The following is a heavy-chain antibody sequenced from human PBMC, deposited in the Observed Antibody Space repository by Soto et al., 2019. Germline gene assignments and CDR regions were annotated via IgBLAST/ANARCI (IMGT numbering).Heavy chain of an antibody. V-gene: IGHV3-30*18. CDR1: GFTFSTCV. J-gene: IGHJ4*02. CDR3: ANEAYYDFWSGPTEDY. D-gene: IGHD3-3*01. CDR2: LGYDGSNK. Sequence: GGSLRLSCAASGFTFSTCVMHWVRQAPGKGLEWVAVLGYDGSNKFYVDSVKGRFTISRDNSKNTLYLQMNSLRAEDTAVYYCANEAYYDFWSGPTEDYWGQGTLVTV.